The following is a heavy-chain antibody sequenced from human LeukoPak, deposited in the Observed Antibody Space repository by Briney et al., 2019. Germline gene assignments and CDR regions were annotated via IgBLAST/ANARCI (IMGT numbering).Heavy chain of an antibody. CDR2: ISGSGDNT. Sequence: GGSLRLSCAVSGFIFSTYPMGWVRQAPGKGLEWVSSISGSGDNTYYADSVKGRFTISRDNSKNTLYLQMNSLRAEDTAVYYCAKLYGKGYCSSTSCYGAFDIWGQGTMVTVSS. J-gene: IGHJ3*02. D-gene: IGHD2-2*01. V-gene: IGHV3-23*01. CDR1: GFIFSTYP. CDR3: AKLYGKGYCSSTSCYGAFDI.